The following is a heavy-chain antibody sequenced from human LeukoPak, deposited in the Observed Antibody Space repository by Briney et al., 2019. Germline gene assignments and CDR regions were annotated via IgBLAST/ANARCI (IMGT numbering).Heavy chain of an antibody. CDR2: MSSDGSDK. CDR3: ARVGSYGSGTFYYYFDY. D-gene: IGHD3-10*01. Sequence: GGSLRLSCAASGFSFRNYAMHWVRQAPGKGLEWVAVMSSDGSDKYYADSVKGRFTISRDNSQNTLVLQMNSLRAEDTAMYYCARVGSYGSGTFYYYFDYWGQGTLVAVSS. J-gene: IGHJ4*02. V-gene: IGHV3-30-3*01. CDR1: GFSFRNYA.